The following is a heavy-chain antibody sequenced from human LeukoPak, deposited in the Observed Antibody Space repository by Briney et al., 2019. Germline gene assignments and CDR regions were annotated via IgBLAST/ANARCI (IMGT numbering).Heavy chain of an antibody. J-gene: IGHJ4*02. V-gene: IGHV4-34*01. CDR1: GGSFSGYY. CDR3: AKDHSGWYPKWFDY. Sequence: SETLSLTCAVYGGSFSGYYWSWIRQPPGKGLEWIGEINHSGSTNYNPSLKSRVTISVDTSKNQFSLKLSSVTAADTAVYYCAKDHSGWYPKWFDYWGQGTLVTVSS. CDR2: INHSGST. D-gene: IGHD6-19*01.